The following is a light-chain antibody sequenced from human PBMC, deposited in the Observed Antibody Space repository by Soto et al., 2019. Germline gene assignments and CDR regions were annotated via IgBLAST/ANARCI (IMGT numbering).Light chain of an antibody. CDR2: EVS. CDR3: SSYTSSSTHV. V-gene: IGLV2-18*02. CDR1: SSDVGSYYR. J-gene: IGLJ1*01. Sequence: QSALTQPPSVSGSPGQSVTISCTGTSSDVGSYYRVSWYQQSPGTAPKLMIYEVSNRPSGVPDRFSGSKSGNTASLTISGLQAEDEADYYCSSYTSSSTHVFGTGTKVTVL.